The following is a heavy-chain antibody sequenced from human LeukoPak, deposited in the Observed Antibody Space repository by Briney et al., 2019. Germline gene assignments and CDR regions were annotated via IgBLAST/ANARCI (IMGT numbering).Heavy chain of an antibody. Sequence: GASVKVSCTASGYTFTSYDINWVRQAPGQGRGWKGGINPNSGGTHNAQKFQERGTMTRDRAISTAYMELSRLTSDDTAVYFCARSFSGNYHFDPSGRKDAFDIWGQGAMVTVSP. CDR2: INPNSGGT. J-gene: IGHJ3*02. CDR1: GYTFTSYD. V-gene: IGHV1-2*02. CDR3: ARSFSGNYHFDPSGRKDAFDI. D-gene: IGHD3-22*01.